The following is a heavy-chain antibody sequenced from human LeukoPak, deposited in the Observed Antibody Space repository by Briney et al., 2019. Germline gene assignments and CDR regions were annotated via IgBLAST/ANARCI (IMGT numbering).Heavy chain of an antibody. CDR2: INHSGST. CDR3: ARVAGGYSGYDYPGGDY. Sequence: SEPLSLTFAVYGGSFSGYYWSWLRQPPGKGLEWIGEINHSGSTNYNPSLKSRVTISVDTSKNQFSLKLSSVTAADTAVYYCARVAGGYSGYDYPGGDYWGQGTLVTVSS. V-gene: IGHV4-34*01. CDR1: GGSFSGYY. J-gene: IGHJ4*02. D-gene: IGHD5-12*01.